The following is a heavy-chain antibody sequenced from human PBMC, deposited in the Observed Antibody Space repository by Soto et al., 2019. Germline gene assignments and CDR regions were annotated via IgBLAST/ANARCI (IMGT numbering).Heavy chain of an antibody. D-gene: IGHD3-22*01. V-gene: IGHV3-21*01. CDR2: ISSSSSYI. Sequence: EVQLVESGGGLVKPGGSLRLSCAASGFTFSSYSMNWVRQAPGKGLEWVSSISSSSSYIYYADSVKGRFTISRDNAKNSLYLQMNSLRAEDTAVYYCARDEGDSSCYSEYWGQGTLVTVSS. CDR3: ARDEGDSSCYSEY. CDR1: GFTFSSYS. J-gene: IGHJ4*02.